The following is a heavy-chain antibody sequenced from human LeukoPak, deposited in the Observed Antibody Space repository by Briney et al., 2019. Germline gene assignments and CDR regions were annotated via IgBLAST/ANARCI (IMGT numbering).Heavy chain of an antibody. Sequence: GGSLRLSCAASGFTFSSYSMNWVRQAPGKGLEWVAVISFDGSNEYYADSVKGRFTISRDNSKNTLYLQMDSLRAEDTAVYYCAKERRLDTAMVIVTEYYFDYWGQGTLVTVSS. CDR3: AKERRLDTAMVIVTEYYFDY. J-gene: IGHJ4*02. CDR1: GFTFSSYS. CDR2: ISFDGSNE. D-gene: IGHD5-18*01. V-gene: IGHV3-30*18.